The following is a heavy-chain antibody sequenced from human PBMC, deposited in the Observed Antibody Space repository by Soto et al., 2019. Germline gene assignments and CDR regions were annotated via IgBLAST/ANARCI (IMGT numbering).Heavy chain of an antibody. V-gene: IGHV1-2*04. Sequence: ASVKVSCKASGYTFTGYYMHWVRQAPGQGLEWMGWINPNSGGTNYAQKFQGWVTMTRDTSISTAYMELSRLRAGDTAVYYCAKDLGYKDPYGMDVWGQGTTVTVSS. J-gene: IGHJ6*02. CDR2: INPNSGGT. CDR1: GYTFTGYY. CDR3: AKDLGYKDPYGMDV. D-gene: IGHD2-2*02.